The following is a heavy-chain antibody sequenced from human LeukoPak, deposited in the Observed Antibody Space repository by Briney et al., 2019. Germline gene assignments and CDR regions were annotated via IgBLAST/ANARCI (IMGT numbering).Heavy chain of an antibody. Sequence: KSSETLSLTCTVSGGSISSYYWSWIRQPPGKGLEWIGYIYYSGSTNYNPSLKSRVTISVDTSKNQFSLKLSSVTAADTAVYYCARDGSTSRRGWFDPWGQGTLVTVSS. CDR3: ARDGSTSRRGWFDP. CDR2: IYYSGST. CDR1: GGSISSYY. D-gene: IGHD2-2*01. V-gene: IGHV4-59*01. J-gene: IGHJ5*02.